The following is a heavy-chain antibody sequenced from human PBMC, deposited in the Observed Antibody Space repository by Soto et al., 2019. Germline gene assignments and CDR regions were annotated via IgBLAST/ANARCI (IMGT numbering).Heavy chain of an antibody. Sequence: GGSLRLSCAASGFTVSSNYMSWVRQAPGKGLEWVSVIYSGGSTYYADSVKGRFTISRDNSKNTLYLQMNSLRAEDTAVYYCARMRFIAAAGTYYYYGMDVWGQGTTVTVSS. CDR1: GFTVSSNY. J-gene: IGHJ6*02. V-gene: IGHV3-53*01. CDR3: ARMRFIAAAGTYYYYGMDV. D-gene: IGHD6-13*01. CDR2: IYSGGST.